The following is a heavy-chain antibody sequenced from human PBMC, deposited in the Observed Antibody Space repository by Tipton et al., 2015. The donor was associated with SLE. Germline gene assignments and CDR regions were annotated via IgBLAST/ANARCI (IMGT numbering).Heavy chain of an antibody. Sequence: TLSLTCTVSGGSISSGGYYWSWIRQHPGKGLEWIGEINHSGSTNYNPSLKSRVTISVDTSKNQFSLKLSSVTAADTAVYYCARGGQSHYYYYYMDVWGKGTTVTVSS. D-gene: IGHD3-16*01. CDR3: ARGGQSHYYYYYMDV. J-gene: IGHJ6*03. V-gene: IGHV4-31*03. CDR1: GGSISSGGYY. CDR2: INHSGST.